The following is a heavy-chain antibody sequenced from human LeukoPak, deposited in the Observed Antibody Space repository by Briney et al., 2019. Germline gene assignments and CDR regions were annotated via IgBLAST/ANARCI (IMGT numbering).Heavy chain of an antibody. Sequence: SGTLSLTCTVSGGSISSYYWSWIRQPPGKGLEWIGEINHSGSTNYNPSLKSRVTISVDTSKNQFSLKLSSVTAADTAVYYCARRRLLLWFGELSAWGQGTLVTVSS. CDR3: ARRRLLLWFGELSA. D-gene: IGHD3-10*01. CDR2: INHSGST. V-gene: IGHV4-34*01. J-gene: IGHJ4*02. CDR1: GGSISSYY.